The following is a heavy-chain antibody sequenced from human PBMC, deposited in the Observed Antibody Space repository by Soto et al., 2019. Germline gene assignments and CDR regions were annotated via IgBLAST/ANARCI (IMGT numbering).Heavy chain of an antibody. J-gene: IGHJ4*02. Sequence: QLQLQESGPGLVKPSGTLSLTCTVSNGSISSSNYHWGWIRQAPGKGLECIGSIYYSGTTYYNPSLKSRVTISVETSKNQFSLKLSSVTAADTAVYYCARRKHGDSSGWGEFDYWGQGTLVTVSS. CDR1: NGSISSSNYH. D-gene: IGHD6-19*01. V-gene: IGHV4-39*01. CDR3: ARRKHGDSSGWGEFDY. CDR2: IYYSGTT.